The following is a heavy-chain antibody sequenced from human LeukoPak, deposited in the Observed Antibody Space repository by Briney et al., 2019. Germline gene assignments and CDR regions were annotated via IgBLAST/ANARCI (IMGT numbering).Heavy chain of an antibody. D-gene: IGHD2-15*01. CDR3: ARVRYCSGGSCSRSASDI. CDR1: GYTFTSYG. CDR2: ISAYNGNT. Sequence: APVKVSCKASGYTFTSYGISWVRQAPGQGLEWMGWISAYNGNTNYAQKLQGRVTMTTDTSTSTAYMELRSLRSDDTAVYYCARVRYCSGGSCSRSASDIWGQGTMVTVSS. J-gene: IGHJ3*02. V-gene: IGHV1-18*01.